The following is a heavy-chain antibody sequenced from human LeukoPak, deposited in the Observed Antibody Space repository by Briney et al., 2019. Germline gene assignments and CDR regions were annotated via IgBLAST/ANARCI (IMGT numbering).Heavy chain of an antibody. CDR3: ARVRGVYGGNSWLDY. CDR2: IYTSGST. D-gene: IGHD4-23*01. V-gene: IGHV4-61*02. Sequence: PSETLSLTCTVSGGSISSGSYYWSWIRQPAGKGLEWIGRIYTSGSTNYNPSLKSRVTVSVDTSKNQFSLKLSSVTAADTAVYYCARVRGVYGGNSWLDYWGQGTLVTVSS. J-gene: IGHJ4*02. CDR1: GGSISSGSYY.